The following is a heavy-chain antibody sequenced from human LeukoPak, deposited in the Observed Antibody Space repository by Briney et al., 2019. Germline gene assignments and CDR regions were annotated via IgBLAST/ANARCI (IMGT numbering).Heavy chain of an antibody. J-gene: IGHJ4*02. CDR2: ISAYDGNT. CDR3: ARGEVNYYGSGRYYFDY. D-gene: IGHD3-10*01. V-gene: IGHV1-18*01. CDR1: GYTFNSYG. Sequence: ASVKVSCKASGYTFNSYGISWVRQAPGQGLEWMGWISAYDGNTNYAQKLQGRVTMTTDTSTSTAYMELRSLRSDDTAVYYCARGEVNYYGSGRYYFDYWGQGTLVTVSS.